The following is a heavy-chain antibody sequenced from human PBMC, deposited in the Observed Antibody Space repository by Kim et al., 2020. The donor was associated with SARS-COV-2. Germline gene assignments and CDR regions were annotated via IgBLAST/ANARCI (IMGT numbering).Heavy chain of an antibody. Sequence: YNPSLKSRVTISVDTSKNQFSLKLSSVTAADTAVYYCARFIAAAGKGFDYWGQGTLVTVSS. J-gene: IGHJ4*02. CDR3: ARFIAAAGKGFDY. V-gene: IGHV4-39*01. D-gene: IGHD6-13*01.